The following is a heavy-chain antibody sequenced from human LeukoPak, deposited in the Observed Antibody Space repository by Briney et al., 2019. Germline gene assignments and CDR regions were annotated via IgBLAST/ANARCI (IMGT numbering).Heavy chain of an antibody. CDR3: ARGAFWSGYTSPGFDY. CDR2: INAGNGNT. V-gene: IGHV1-3*01. D-gene: IGHD3-3*01. J-gene: IGHJ4*02. Sequence: ASVKVSCKASGYTFTSYAMHWVRQAPGQRLEWMGWINAGNGNTKYSQKFQGRVTITRDTSASTAYMELSSLRSEDTAVYYCARGAFWSGYTSPGFDYWGQGTLVTVSS. CDR1: GYTFTSYA.